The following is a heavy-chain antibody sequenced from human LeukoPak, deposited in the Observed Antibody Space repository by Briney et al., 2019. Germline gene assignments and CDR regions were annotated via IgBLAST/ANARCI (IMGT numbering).Heavy chain of an antibody. CDR3: ARQTSEDHRVAGTEHDY. Sequence: SETLSLTCTVSGGSISSSSYYWGWIRQPPGKGLEWIGSIYYSGSTYYNPSLKSRVTISVDTSKNQFSLKLSSVTAADTAVYYCARQTSEDHRVAGTEHDYWGQGTLVTVSS. CDR2: IYYSGST. J-gene: IGHJ4*02. CDR1: GGSISSSSYY. V-gene: IGHV4-39*01. D-gene: IGHD6-19*01.